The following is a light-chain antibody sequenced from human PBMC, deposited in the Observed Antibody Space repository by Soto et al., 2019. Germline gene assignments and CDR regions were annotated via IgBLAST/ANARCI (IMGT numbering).Light chain of an antibody. Sequence: DIQMTQSPSTLSGSVGDRVTITCRASQTISSWLAWYQQKPGKAPKLLIYKASTLKSGVPSRFSGSGSGTDFTLTISSLEPEDFAVYYCQQRSNWPLTWTFGQGT. CDR2: KAS. CDR3: QQRSNWPLTWT. CDR1: QTISSW. J-gene: IGKJ1*01. V-gene: IGKV1-5*03.